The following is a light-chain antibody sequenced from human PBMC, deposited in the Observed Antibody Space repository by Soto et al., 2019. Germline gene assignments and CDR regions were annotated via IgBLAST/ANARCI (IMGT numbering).Light chain of an antibody. Sequence: DIQMTQSPSSLSASVGDRVTITCRASQSISNYLAWYQQKPGKGPKLLIYAASTLQSGVPSRFSGSASWTDFTLTISSLQPEDVATYYCQKYYSAPFSFGPGTKVDIK. CDR3: QKYYSAPFS. CDR2: AAS. J-gene: IGKJ3*01. CDR1: QSISNY. V-gene: IGKV1-27*01.